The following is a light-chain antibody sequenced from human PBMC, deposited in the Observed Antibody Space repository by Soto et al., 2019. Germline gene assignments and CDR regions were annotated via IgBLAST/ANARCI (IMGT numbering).Light chain of an antibody. CDR3: QHYNNWPPYT. CDR1: QSVNTN. J-gene: IGKJ2*01. CDR2: GAT. Sequence: EIVLTQSPATLPVSPGERATLSCRASQSVNTNLAWYQQKPGQAPRLLIYGATTRSSNIPARFSGSGSGTEFTLTISSLQSEDFAVYYCQHYNNWPPYTFGQGTRLEIK. V-gene: IGKV3-15*01.